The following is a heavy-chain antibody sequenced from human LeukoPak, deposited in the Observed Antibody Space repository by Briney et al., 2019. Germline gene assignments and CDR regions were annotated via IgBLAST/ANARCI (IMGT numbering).Heavy chain of an antibody. Sequence: GGSLRLSCAASGFTFSGSAMHWVRQASGKGLEWVGRIRSKANGYATAYAASVKGRFTISRDDSKNTAYLQMNSLKTEDTAVYYCTSRGYSYGSPSYYFDYWGQGTLVTVSS. CDR3: TSRGYSYGSPSYYFDY. CDR1: GFTFSGSA. J-gene: IGHJ4*02. D-gene: IGHD5-18*01. CDR2: IRSKANGYAT. V-gene: IGHV3-73*01.